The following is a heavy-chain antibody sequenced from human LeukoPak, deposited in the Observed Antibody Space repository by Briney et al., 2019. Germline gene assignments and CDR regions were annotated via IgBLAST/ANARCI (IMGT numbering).Heavy chain of an antibody. J-gene: IGHJ4*02. Sequence: ASVKVSCKASGYTFTGYYMHWVRQAPGQGLEWMGWISAYNGNTNYAQKLQGRVTMTTDTSTSTAYMELSRLRSDDTAVYYCARTPCDYYDSSGYLALDYWGQGTLVTVSS. V-gene: IGHV1-18*04. CDR3: ARTPCDYYDSSGYLALDY. CDR2: ISAYNGNT. D-gene: IGHD3-22*01. CDR1: GYTFTGYY.